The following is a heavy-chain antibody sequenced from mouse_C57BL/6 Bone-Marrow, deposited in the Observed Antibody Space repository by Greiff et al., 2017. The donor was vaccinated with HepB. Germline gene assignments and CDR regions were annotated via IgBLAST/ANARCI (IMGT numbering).Heavy chain of an antibody. D-gene: IGHD1-1*01. CDR3: ARGGDYGSRFFAY. CDR1: GYTFTSYW. V-gene: IGHV1-55*01. Sequence: QVQLQQPGAELVKPGASVKMSCKASGYTFTSYWITWVKQRPGQGLEWIGDIYPGSGSTNYNEKFKSKATLTVDTSSSTAYMQLSSLTSEDSAVYYCARGGDYGSRFFAYWGQGTLVTVSA. CDR2: IYPGSGST. J-gene: IGHJ3*01.